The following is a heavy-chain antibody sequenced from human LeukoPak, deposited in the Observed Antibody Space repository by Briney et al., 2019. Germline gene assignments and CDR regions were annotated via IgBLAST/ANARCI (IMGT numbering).Heavy chain of an antibody. CDR2: IYPGDSDT. CDR3: TRDNVVALRFLEWLLTPNNGFDT. V-gene: IGHV5-51*01. Sequence: GESLKISCKGSGTSFTSYWMGWGRQMPGKGVEWMGIIYPGDSDTRYSPSFQGQVTISADTSISTAYLQWSSLKASDTAMCCLTRDNVVALRFLEWLLTPNNGFDTWGQGTLVTVSS. CDR1: GTSFTSYW. J-gene: IGHJ5*02. D-gene: IGHD3-3*01.